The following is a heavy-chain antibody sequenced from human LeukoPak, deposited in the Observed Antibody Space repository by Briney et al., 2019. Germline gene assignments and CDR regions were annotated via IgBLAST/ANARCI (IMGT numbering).Heavy chain of an antibody. Sequence: PGGSLRLSCAASGFTFSSYSMNWVRQAPGKGLEWVSSISSSSSYIYYADSVKGRFTISRDNAKNSMYLQMNRLRAEDTAVYYCASLRDSSGYYYYYYYMDVWGKGTTVTVSS. J-gene: IGHJ6*03. CDR2: ISSSSSYI. V-gene: IGHV3-21*01. CDR3: ASLRDSSGYYYYYYYMDV. CDR1: GFTFSSYS. D-gene: IGHD3-22*01.